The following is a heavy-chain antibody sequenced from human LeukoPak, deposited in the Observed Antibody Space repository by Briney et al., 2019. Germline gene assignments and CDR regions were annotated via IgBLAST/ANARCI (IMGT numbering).Heavy chain of an antibody. V-gene: IGHV5-51*01. J-gene: IGHJ4*02. D-gene: IGHD3-3*01. CDR1: GSSFDYYW. Sequence: GAPLKISYKASGSSFDYYWIAWGRPMPGKGVEWMGIIYPDDSDSTYSPSFQGQVTISVDNSINTAYLQWSSLKASNTAIYYCARVGSVTNFGVVSYYFDYWGRGTLVTVSS. CDR2: IYPDDSDS. CDR3: ARVGSVTNFGVVSYYFDY.